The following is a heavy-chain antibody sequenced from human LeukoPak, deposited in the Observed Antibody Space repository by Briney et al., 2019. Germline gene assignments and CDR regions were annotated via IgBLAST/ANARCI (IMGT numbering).Heavy chain of an antibody. CDR1: GGSISSNSYY. CDR2: IYYSGST. CDR3: ARRKGIAAAFDY. D-gene: IGHD6-13*01. V-gene: IGHV4-39*01. J-gene: IGHJ4*02. Sequence: SETLSLTCTVSGGSISSNSYYWAWIRQPPEKGLEWIGSIYYSGSTYYNPPLKSRVTISVDTSKNKFSLNLSSVTAADTAVYYCARRKGIAAAFDYWGQGNLVTVSS.